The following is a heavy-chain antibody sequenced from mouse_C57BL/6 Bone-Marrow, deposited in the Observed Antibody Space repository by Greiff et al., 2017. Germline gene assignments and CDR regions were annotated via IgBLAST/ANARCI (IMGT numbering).Heavy chain of an antibody. V-gene: IGHV5-12*01. CDR2: ISNGGGST. J-gene: IGHJ3*01. CDR3: ARHGSYYDYRPLFAY. CDR1: GFTFSDYY. D-gene: IGHD2-4*01. Sequence: EVQRVESGGGLVQPGGSLKLSCAASGFTFSDYYMYWVRQTPEKRLEWVAYISNGGGSTYYPDTVKGRFTISRDNAKNTIYLQMSRLKSEDTAMYYCARHGSYYDYRPLFAYWGQGTLVTVSA.